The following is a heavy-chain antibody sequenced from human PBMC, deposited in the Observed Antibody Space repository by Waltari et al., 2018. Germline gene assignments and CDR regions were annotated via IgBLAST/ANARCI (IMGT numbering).Heavy chain of an antibody. V-gene: IGHV4-59*08. Sequence: QVQLQESGPGLVKPSETLSLTCTVSGGSMTDYYWTWIRQPPGKGLEWIGQIYYSGRTTYNPPLRGRATISIDTSKNQFSLKLRSVTATATAVYFCARLGRGDHHCFWDFWGQGSLVSVSS. CDR2: IYYSGRT. CDR3: ARLGRGDHHCFWDF. CDR1: GGSMTDYY. J-gene: IGHJ4*02. D-gene: IGHD3-3*01.